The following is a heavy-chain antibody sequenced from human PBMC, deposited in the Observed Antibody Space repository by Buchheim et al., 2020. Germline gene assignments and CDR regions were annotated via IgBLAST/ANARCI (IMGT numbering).Heavy chain of an antibody. V-gene: IGHV4-59*01. CDR3: AIGDSSGYPY. CDR2: LFYSGST. J-gene: IGHJ4*02. D-gene: IGHD3-22*01. Sequence: QVQLQESGPGLVKPSETLSLTCTVSGGSISSYYWSWIRQPPGKGLEWIGYLFYSGSTNYNPSLNSRVTISVETSKNQFSLKLSSVTAADTAVYYCAIGDSSGYPYWGQGTL. CDR1: GGSISSYY.